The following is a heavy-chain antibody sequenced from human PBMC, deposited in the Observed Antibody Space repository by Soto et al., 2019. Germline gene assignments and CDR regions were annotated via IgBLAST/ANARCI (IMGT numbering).Heavy chain of an antibody. CDR1: GFTFSSYG. CDR3: AKDLTVTTSDGEHYSGMDV. CDR2: ISYDGSNK. Sequence: SGGSLRLSCAASGFTFSSYGMHWVRQAPGKGLEWVAVISYDGSNKYYADSVKGRFTISRDNSKNTLYLQMNSLRAEDTAVYYCAKDLTVTTSDGEHYSGMDVWGQGTTVTFSS. J-gene: IGHJ6*02. D-gene: IGHD4-17*01. V-gene: IGHV3-30*18.